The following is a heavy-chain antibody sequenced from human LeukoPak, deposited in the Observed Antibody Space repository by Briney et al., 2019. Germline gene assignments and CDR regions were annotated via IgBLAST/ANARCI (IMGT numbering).Heavy chain of an antibody. CDR3: ARGWGDCTTVSCYTGGDVFDM. CDR2: IKQDRSEK. D-gene: IGHD2-2*02. V-gene: IGHV3-7*01. Sequence: GGSLRHSCVPCGFTFCSYWMSWVRPAPGKGLEGGANIKQDRSEKDYVNSVKGRFTISRDNAKKSLFLQMNSLRAEDTAVYDCARGWGDCTTVSCYTGGDVFDMWGQGTMVTVSS. J-gene: IGHJ3*02. CDR1: GFTFCSYW.